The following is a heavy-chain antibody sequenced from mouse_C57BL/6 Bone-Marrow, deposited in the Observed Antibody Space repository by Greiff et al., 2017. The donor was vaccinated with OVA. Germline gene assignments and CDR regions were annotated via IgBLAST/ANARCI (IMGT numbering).Heavy chain of an antibody. V-gene: IGHV1-55*01. CDR2: IYPGSGST. Sequence: QVQLQQPGAELVKPGASVKMSCTASGYTFTSYRLTWVKQRPGKGLEWIGDIYPGSGSTNSTEQFKSQATLTVDTSSSTAYMQLSSRASEDSAVYYCASVGSYWGKGTTLTVAS. D-gene: IGHD3-3*01. CDR3: ASVGSY. J-gene: IGHJ2*01. CDR1: GYTFTSYR.